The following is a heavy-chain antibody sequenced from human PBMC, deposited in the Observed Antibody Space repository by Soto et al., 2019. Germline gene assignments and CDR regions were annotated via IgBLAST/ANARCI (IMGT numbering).Heavy chain of an antibody. Sequence: GGSLRLSCAASGFTFSSYAMSWVRQSPGKGLEWVSTISGGGGGTYYADSVKGRVIISRDNSKNTLYLQMNSLRAEDTAVYYCATERGLWIDPWGQGTLVTVSS. V-gene: IGHV3-23*01. J-gene: IGHJ5*02. CDR1: GFTFSSYA. CDR2: ISGGGGGT. CDR3: ATERGLWIDP.